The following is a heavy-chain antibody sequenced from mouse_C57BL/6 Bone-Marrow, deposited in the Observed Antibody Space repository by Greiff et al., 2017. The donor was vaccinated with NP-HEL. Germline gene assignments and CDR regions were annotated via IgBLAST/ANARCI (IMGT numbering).Heavy chain of an antibody. CDR1: GYSFTGYF. D-gene: IGHD1-1*01. J-gene: IGHJ3*01. Sequence: VHVKQSGPELVKPGDSVKISCKASGYSFTGYFMNWVMQSHGKSLEWIGRINPYNGDTFYNQKFKGKATLTVDKSSSTAHMELRSLTSEDSAVYYCASSYGAWFAYWGQGTLVTVSA. CDR3: ASSYGAWFAY. V-gene: IGHV1-20*01. CDR2: INPYNGDT.